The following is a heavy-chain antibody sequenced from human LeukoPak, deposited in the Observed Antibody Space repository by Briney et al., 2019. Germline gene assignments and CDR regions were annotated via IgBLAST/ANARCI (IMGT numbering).Heavy chain of an antibody. CDR1: GYTLTELS. CDR3: ATAPIPLVGATGKDY. V-gene: IGHV1-24*01. Sequence: ASVKVSCKVSGYTLTELSMHWVRQAPGKGLEWMGCFDPEDGETIYAQKFQGRVTMTEYTSTDTAYMELSSLRSVDTAVYYCATAPIPLVGATGKDYWGQGPLVTVSS. D-gene: IGHD1-26*01. J-gene: IGHJ4*02. CDR2: FDPEDGET.